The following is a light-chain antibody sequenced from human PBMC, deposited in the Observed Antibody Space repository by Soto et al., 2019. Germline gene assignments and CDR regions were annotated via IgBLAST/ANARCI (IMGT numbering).Light chain of an antibody. CDR3: QQRSNWPPIT. V-gene: IGKV3-11*01. CDR1: QSLSSSY. CDR2: DAS. Sequence: EIMLTQSPGTLSLSPGERVTLSCRASQSLSSSYLAWYQHKPGQPPRLLIYDASNRATGIPARFSGSGSGTDFTLTISSLEPEDFAVYYCQQRSNWPPITFGQGTRLEI. J-gene: IGKJ5*01.